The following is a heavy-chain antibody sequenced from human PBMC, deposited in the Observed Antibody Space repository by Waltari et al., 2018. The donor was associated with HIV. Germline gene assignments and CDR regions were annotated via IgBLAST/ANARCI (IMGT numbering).Heavy chain of an antibody. D-gene: IGHD3-22*01. V-gene: IGHV1-69*12. CDR3: ASGRYYYDSSGYYCYYYDMDV. J-gene: IGHJ6*02. CDR1: GGTFSSYA. CDR2: IIPIFGTA. Sequence: QVQLVQSGAAVKKPGSSVKVSCKASGGTFSSYAISWVRQAPGQGLEWRGGIIPIFGTANYEQKFQGRVTITADESTSTAYMELSSLRSEDTAVYYCASGRYYYDSSGYYCYYYDMDVWGQGTTVTVPS.